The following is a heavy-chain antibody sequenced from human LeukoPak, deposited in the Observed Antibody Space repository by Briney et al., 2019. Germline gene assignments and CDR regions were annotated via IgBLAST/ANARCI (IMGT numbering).Heavy chain of an antibody. J-gene: IGHJ4*02. CDR2: INPSGGNT. CDR1: GYTFSTYY. D-gene: IGHD1-26*01. CDR3: ARDLVGSYAPFDY. Sequence: GASVKVSCKAFGYTFSTYYIHWVRQAPGQGLEWMGIINPSGGNTIYAQKFQGRVTMTRDTSTSTAYMELSSLRSDDTAVYYCARDLVGSYAPFDYWGQRTLVIVSS. V-gene: IGHV1-46*01.